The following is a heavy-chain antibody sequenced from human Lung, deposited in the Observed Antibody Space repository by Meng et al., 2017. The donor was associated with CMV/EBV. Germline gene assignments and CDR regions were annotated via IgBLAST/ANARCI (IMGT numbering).Heavy chain of an antibody. Sequence: SXXVSXKASGGTFSSYAISWVRRDPGQGLEWMGGIIPIFGTANYAQKFQGRVTITTDESTSTAYMELSSLRSEDTAVDYCARADMVVVPAASGGAYYYYGRDVWXKGTXVTVSS. V-gene: IGHV1-69*05. CDR3: ARADMVVVPAASGGAYYYYGRDV. D-gene: IGHD2-2*01. CDR1: GGTFSSYA. J-gene: IGHJ6*04. CDR2: IIPIFGTA.